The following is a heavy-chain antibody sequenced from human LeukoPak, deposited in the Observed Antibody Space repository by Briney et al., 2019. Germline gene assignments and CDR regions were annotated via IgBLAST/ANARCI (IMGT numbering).Heavy chain of an antibody. J-gene: IGHJ5*02. Sequence: GGSLRLSCEASGIIFSNYGMNWVRQAPGKRLEWVSGISPSGGTTYYADSLKGRFTISRENAKNSLYLQMNSLRAEDTAVYYCVRVYRNWFDPWGQGTLVTVSS. CDR1: GIIFSNYG. D-gene: IGHD3-16*02. CDR3: VRVYRNWFDP. CDR2: ISPSGGTT. V-gene: IGHV3-48*01.